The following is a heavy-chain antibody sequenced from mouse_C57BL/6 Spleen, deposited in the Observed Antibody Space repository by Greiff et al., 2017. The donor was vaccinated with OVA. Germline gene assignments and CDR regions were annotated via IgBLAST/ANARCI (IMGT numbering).Heavy chain of an antibody. CDR1: GYTFTSSW. CDR3: ARATTVVATDY. Sequence: QVQLQQPVAVLVKPGASVQLSCTASGYTFTSSWMHWVKQRPGQGLEWIGMIHPNSGSTNYNEKFKSKATLTVDTSSSTAYMQLSSLTSEDSAVYYCARATTVVATDYWGQGTTLTVSS. V-gene: IGHV1-64*01. CDR2: IHPNSGST. J-gene: IGHJ2*01. D-gene: IGHD1-1*01.